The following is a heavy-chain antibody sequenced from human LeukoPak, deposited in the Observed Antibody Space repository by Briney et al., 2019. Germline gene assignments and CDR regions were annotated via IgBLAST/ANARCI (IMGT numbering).Heavy chain of an antibody. CDR2: INPNSGGT. CDR3: ARAYDFWSGYIRYYYYYGMDV. D-gene: IGHD3-3*01. Sequence: ASVKVSCKASGYTFTGYYMHWVRQAPGQGLEWMGWINPNSGGTNYAQKFQGRVTMTRDTSISIAYMELSRLRSDDTAVYYCARAYDFWSGYIRYYYYYGMDVWGQGTTVTVSS. V-gene: IGHV1-2*02. J-gene: IGHJ6*02. CDR1: GYTFTGYY.